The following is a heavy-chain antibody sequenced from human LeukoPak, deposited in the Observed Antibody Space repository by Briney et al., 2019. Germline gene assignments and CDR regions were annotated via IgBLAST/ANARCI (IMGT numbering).Heavy chain of an antibody. V-gene: IGHV3-11*01. CDR3: ARYFSDTDWYFDL. CDR1: GFTFSDYY. J-gene: IGHJ2*01. D-gene: IGHD5-18*01. Sequence: GGSLRLSCAASGFTFSDYYMSWLRQAPGKGLEWVSYISYSGSTIYYADSVKGRFTISRDNAKNSLYLQMNSLRAEDTAVYYCARYFSDTDWYFDLWGRGTPVTVSS. CDR2: ISYSGSTI.